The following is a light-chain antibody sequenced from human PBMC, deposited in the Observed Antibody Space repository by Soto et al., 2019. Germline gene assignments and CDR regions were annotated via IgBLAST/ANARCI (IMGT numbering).Light chain of an antibody. CDR1: QGIRND. CDR2: AAS. Sequence: AIQMTQSPSSLSASVGDRVTITCRASQGIRNDLGWYQQKPGKAPKLLIYAASSLQSGVPSRFSGSGSGTDFTLTTSSLQPEDFATYYCLQDYNYTRTFGQGTKVDIX. J-gene: IGKJ1*01. V-gene: IGKV1-6*01. CDR3: LQDYNYTRT.